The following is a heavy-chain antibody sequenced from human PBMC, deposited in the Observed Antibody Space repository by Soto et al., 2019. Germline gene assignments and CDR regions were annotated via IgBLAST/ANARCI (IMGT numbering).Heavy chain of an antibody. D-gene: IGHD3-10*01. Sequence: XGTLSLTFSVSCGSISSFSYYWGWILQPPGKGLEWIGTVYYNENTYYNPSLKSRVTISVDTAKNQFSLNLRSVTAADTAIYFCARRERYYGSPGWFDPWGQGTLVTVSS. CDR3: ARRERYYGSPGWFDP. CDR2: VYYNENT. J-gene: IGHJ5*02. CDR1: CGSISSFSYY. V-gene: IGHV4-39*01.